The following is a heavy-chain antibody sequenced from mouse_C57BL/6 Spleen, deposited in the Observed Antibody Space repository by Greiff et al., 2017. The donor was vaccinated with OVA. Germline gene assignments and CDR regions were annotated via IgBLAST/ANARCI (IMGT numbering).Heavy chain of an antibody. D-gene: IGHD4-1*01. CDR3: ASEANRDDYAEGG. J-gene: IGHJ4*01. V-gene: IGHV1-7*01. CDR1: GYTFTTYC. Sequence: QVQLHQSGAELAKPGASVKLSCKASGYTFTTYCMHWVKQRPGHGLEWIGSFNTSSGYTEYNQNFNDKATLTADKSSSTAYMQLSSLTYEDSAVYYCASEANRDDYAEGGWGQGTTVTVST. CDR2: FNTSSGYT.